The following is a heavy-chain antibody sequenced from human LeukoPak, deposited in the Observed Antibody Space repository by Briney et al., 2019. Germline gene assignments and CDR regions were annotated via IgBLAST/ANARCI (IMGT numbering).Heavy chain of an antibody. V-gene: IGHV3-30*03. Sequence: GGSLRLSCAASGFTFSSYGMHWVRQAPGKGLEWVAAMSYDGSDKYYVDSVKGRFTISRDNSKNTLYLQMNSLRPEDTAVYYCAIHPHLWFGEPSDWGQGTLVTVSS. CDR3: AIHPHLWFGEPSD. CDR2: MSYDGSDK. D-gene: IGHD3-10*01. CDR1: GFTFSSYG. J-gene: IGHJ4*02.